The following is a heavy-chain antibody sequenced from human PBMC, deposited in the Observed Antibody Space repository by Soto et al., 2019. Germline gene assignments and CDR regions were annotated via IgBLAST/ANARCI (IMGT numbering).Heavy chain of an antibody. Sequence: GGSLRLSCAASGFTFSSYAMSWVRQAPGKGLEWVSAISGSGGSTYYADSVKGRFTISRDNSRNTLYLQMSSLRAEDTAVYYCANLGIAAAFVVESNDYWGQGTLVTVSS. CDR3: ANLGIAAAFVVESNDY. CDR2: ISGSGGST. V-gene: IGHV3-23*01. J-gene: IGHJ4*02. D-gene: IGHD6-13*01. CDR1: GFTFSSYA.